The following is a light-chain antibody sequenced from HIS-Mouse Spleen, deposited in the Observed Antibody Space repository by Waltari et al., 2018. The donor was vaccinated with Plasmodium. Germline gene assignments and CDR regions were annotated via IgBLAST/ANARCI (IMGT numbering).Light chain of an antibody. Sequence: SYELTQPPSVSVSPGQTARIPCSGDALPKKYAYWYQQKSGQAPVLVIYEDSKRPSGLPWGFSGSSSGTMATLTISGAQVEDEADYYCYSTDSSGNHSRVFGGGTKLTVL. J-gene: IGLJ3*02. CDR1: ALPKKY. V-gene: IGLV3-10*01. CDR2: EDS. CDR3: YSTDSSGNHSRV.